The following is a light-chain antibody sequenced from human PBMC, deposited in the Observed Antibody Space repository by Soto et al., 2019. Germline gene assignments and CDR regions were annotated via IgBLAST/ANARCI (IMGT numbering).Light chain of an antibody. CDR2: ATS. Sequence: EIVLTQSPGTLSLSSGERATLSCRASQSVSSSYLAWYQQKPGQAPRLLVYATSSRATGIPDRFSGSGSGTDFTLTISSLEPEDFAVYDFQQYSSSSFTFGQGTKLEIK. J-gene: IGKJ2*01. V-gene: IGKV3-20*01. CDR1: QSVSSSY. CDR3: QQYSSSSFT.